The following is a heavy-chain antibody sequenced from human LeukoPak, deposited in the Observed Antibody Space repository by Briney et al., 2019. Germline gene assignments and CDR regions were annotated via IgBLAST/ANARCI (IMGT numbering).Heavy chain of an antibody. D-gene: IGHD3-3*01. CDR3: AKAGLHFGVVIPHYYYYMDV. CDR2: ISGSGGST. CDR1: GFTFSSYA. Sequence: GGSLRLSCAASGFTFSSYAMSWVRQAPGKGLEWVSAISGSGGSTYYADSVKGRFTISRDNSKNTLYLQMNSLRAEDTAAYYCAKAGLHFGVVIPHYYYYMDVWGKGTTVTVSS. J-gene: IGHJ6*03. V-gene: IGHV3-23*01.